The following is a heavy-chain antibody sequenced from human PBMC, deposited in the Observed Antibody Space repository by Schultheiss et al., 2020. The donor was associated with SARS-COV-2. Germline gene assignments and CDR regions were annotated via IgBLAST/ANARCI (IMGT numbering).Heavy chain of an antibody. CDR1: GDSVSSNSTA. D-gene: IGHD1-26*01. CDR2: TYYRSKWYS. V-gene: IGHV6-1*01. J-gene: IGHJ4*02. CDR3: ARGGSYPLDY. Sequence: SQTLSLTCTISGDSVSSNSTAWNWIRQSPSKGLEWLGRTYYRSKWYSHYALSVKSRITFNPDTSKNQFSLHLNSVTPEDTAVYYCARGGSYPLDYWGQGTLVTVSS.